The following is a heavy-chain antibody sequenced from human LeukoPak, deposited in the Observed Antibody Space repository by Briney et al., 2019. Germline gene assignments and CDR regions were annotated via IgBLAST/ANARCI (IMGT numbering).Heavy chain of an antibody. CDR2: IASNGGSE. J-gene: IGHJ4*02. D-gene: IGHD1-14*01. V-gene: IGHV3-30*18. CDR3: AKMVHYCIHRSHCFDN. Sequence: TGGSLTHSFSASCFTLTTHGLLGCRQAPGKGLEWVAAIASNGGSEYYADSVKGRFTISRDNSKNTLFLQINSLRPDDTAMYYCAKMVHYCIHRSHCFDNCGPGALVTVSS. CDR1: CFTLTTHG.